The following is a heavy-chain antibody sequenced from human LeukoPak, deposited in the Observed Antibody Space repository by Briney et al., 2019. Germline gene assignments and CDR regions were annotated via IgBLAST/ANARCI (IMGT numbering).Heavy chain of an antibody. Sequence: GGSLRLSCAASGFTFSSYWMSWVRQAPGKGLEWVANIKQDGSEKYYVDSVKGRFTISRDNAKNSLYLQMNSLRAEDTAVYYCARDRYGDYVLDAFDIWGQGTMVTVSS. CDR3: ARDRYGDYVLDAFDI. J-gene: IGHJ3*02. D-gene: IGHD4-17*01. CDR2: IKQDGSEK. V-gene: IGHV3-7*01. CDR1: GFTFSSYW.